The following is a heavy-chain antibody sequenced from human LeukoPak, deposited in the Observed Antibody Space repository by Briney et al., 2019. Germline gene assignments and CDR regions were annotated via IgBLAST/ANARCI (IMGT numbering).Heavy chain of an antibody. CDR2: ISSSGSTI. J-gene: IGHJ6*03. CDR3: ARVSAAAGYYYYYYMDV. Sequence: GGSLRLSCAASGFTFSDYYMSWIRQAPGKGLEWVSYISSSGSTIYYADSVKGRFTVSRDNAKNSLYLQMNSLRAEDTAVYYCARVSAAAGYYYYYYMDVWGKGTTVTVSS. V-gene: IGHV3-11*04. D-gene: IGHD6-13*01. CDR1: GFTFSDYY.